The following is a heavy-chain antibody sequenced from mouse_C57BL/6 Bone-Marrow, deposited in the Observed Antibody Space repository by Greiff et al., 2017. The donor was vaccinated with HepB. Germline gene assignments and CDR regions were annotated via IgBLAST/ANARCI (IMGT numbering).Heavy chain of an antibody. CDR3: ARDWYWYFDV. CDR2: IYPGGGYT. J-gene: IGHJ1*03. D-gene: IGHD4-1*01. CDR1: GYTFTNYW. Sequence: VQLKESGAELVRPGTSVKMSCKASGYTFTNYWIGWAKQRPGHGLEWIGDIYPGGGYTNYNEKFKSKATLTVDTSSSTAYMQLSSLTSEDSAVYYCARDWYWYFDVWGTGTTVTVSS. V-gene: IGHV1-63*01.